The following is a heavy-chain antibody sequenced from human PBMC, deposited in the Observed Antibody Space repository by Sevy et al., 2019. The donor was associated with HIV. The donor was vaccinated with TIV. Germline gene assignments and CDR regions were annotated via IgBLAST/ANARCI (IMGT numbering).Heavy chain of an antibody. Sequence: GGSLRLSCAASGFTFNDYSMNWVRQAPGKGLEWVSSISSRSTYIYYADSVKGRFTSSRDNAKNSLYLQMNSLRAEDTAVYYCARSPVAVAGTRPFDYWGQGTLVTVSS. V-gene: IGHV3-21*01. D-gene: IGHD6-19*01. CDR3: ARSPVAVAGTRPFDY. J-gene: IGHJ4*02. CDR2: ISSRSTYI. CDR1: GFTFNDYS.